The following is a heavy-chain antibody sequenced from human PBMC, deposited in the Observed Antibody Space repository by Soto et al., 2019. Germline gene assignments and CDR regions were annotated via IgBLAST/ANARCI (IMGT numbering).Heavy chain of an antibody. CDR3: ARDFTTRSYGVGV. CDR1: GYTFTGAY. V-gene: IGHV1-2*02. D-gene: IGHD3-10*01. CDR2: INPNSGGT. J-gene: IGHJ6*02. Sequence: ASVKVSCKASGYTFTGAYIHWVRQAPGQGLEWMGCINPNSGGTEFAQKFQGRVTVTRDTSITTVYMEMNRLRSDDTGVYYCARDFTTRSYGVGVSGPGTALTVSS.